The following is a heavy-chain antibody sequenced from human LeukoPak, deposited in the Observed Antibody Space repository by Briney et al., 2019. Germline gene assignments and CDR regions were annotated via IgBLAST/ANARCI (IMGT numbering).Heavy chain of an antibody. Sequence: SETLSLTCTVSGGSISSGSYYWSWIRQPAGKGLEWIGRIYTSGSTNYNPSLKSRVTISVDTSKNQFSLKLSSVTAADTAVYYCARDMGLGRGTYYYGSGSYSANYYYMDVWGKGTTVTISS. V-gene: IGHV4-61*02. CDR1: GGSISSGSYY. CDR2: IYTSGST. D-gene: IGHD3-10*01. J-gene: IGHJ6*03. CDR3: ARDMGLGRGTYYYGSGSYSANYYYMDV.